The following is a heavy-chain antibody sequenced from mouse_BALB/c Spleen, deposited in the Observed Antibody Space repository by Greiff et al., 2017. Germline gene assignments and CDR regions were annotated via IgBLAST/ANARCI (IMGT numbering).Heavy chain of an antibody. J-gene: IGHJ4*01. CDR2: IWSGGST. D-gene: IGHD2-10*02. CDR3: ARNRGYGNAMDY. CDR1: GFSLTSYG. Sequence: QVQLQQSGPGLVQPSQSLSITCTVSGFSLTSYGVHWVRQSPGKGLEWLGVIWSGGSTDYNAAFISRLSISKDNSKSQVFFKMNSLQANDTAIYYCARNRGYGNAMDYWGQGTSVTVSS. V-gene: IGHV2-2*02.